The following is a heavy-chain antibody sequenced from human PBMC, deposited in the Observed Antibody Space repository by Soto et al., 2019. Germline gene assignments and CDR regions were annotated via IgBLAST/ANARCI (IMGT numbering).Heavy chain of an antibody. V-gene: IGHV1-18*01. J-gene: IGHJ6*02. CDR2: ISAYNGNT. D-gene: IGHD1-7*01. CDR1: GYTFTSYG. CDR3: ARVISGTTFYYYYGMDV. Sequence: QVQLVQSGAEVKKPGASVKVSCKASGYTFTSYGINWVRQAPGQGLEWMGWISAYNGNTNYAQKHQGRVTMTTDTSTSTAYKQLRRLRSDETAVYYWARVISGTTFYYYYGMDVWGQGTTVTVSS.